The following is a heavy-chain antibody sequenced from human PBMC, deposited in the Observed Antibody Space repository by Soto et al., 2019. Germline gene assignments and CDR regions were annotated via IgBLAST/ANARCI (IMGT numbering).Heavy chain of an antibody. CDR3: ARGGGYITAFDY. CDR1: GGSISSGGYY. J-gene: IGHJ4*02. Sequence: QVQLQESGPGLVKPPQTLSLTCTVSGGSISSGGYYWSWIRQHPGKGLEWIGYIYYSGSTYYKPSLRVLVTLSVGTSKNHFSLKLSSVTAADTAVYYCARGGGYITAFDYWGQGTLVTVSS. V-gene: IGHV4-31*01. D-gene: IGHD5-12*01. CDR2: IYYSGST.